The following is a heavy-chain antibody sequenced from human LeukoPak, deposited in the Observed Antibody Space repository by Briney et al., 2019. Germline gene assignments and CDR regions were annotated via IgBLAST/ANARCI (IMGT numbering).Heavy chain of an antibody. Sequence: GLEWISHISSTSGDVYYADSVKGRFTISRDNAKNSLYLQMSSLRNEDTAIYYCAQKGGTDHWGQGTLVTVSS. CDR2: ISSTSGDV. V-gene: IGHV3-48*02. D-gene: IGHD2-15*01. J-gene: IGHJ4*02. CDR3: AQKGGTDH.